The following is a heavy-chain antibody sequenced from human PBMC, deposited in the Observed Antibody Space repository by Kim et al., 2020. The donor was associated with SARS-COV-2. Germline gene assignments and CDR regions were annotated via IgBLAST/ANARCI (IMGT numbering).Heavy chain of an antibody. J-gene: IGHJ4*02. CDR3: ARDLGLLWFGEADY. D-gene: IGHD3-10*01. V-gene: IGHV3-21*01. Sequence: ADSVKGRFTISRDNAKNSLYLQMNSLRAEHTAVYYCARDLGLLWFGEADYWGQGTLVTVSS.